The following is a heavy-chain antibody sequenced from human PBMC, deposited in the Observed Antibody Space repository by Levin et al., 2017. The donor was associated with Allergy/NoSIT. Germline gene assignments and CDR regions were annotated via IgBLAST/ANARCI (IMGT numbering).Heavy chain of an antibody. J-gene: IGHJ4*02. D-gene: IGHD3-22*01. CDR2: ISYDGSNK. CDR3: AKWGDSSGFDY. V-gene: IGHV3-30*18. CDR1: GFTFSTNG. Sequence: PGGSLRLSCAASGFTFSTNGMHWVRQAPGKGLEWVAVISYDGSNKYYADSVKGRFTISRDNSKNTLYLQMNSLRAEDTAVYYCAKWGDSSGFDYWGQGTLVAVSS.